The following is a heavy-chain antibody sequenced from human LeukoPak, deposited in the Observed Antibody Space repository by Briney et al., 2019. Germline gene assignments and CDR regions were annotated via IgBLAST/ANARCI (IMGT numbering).Heavy chain of an antibody. J-gene: IGHJ5*02. CDR3: ASAPMVIVVVPAANH. D-gene: IGHD2-2*01. CDR2: INPNSGGT. V-gene: IGHV1-2*02. Sequence: ASVKVSCKASGYTFTGYYMHWVRQAPGQGLEWMGWINPNSGGTNYAQKFQGRVTMTRDTSISTAYMELSRLRSDDTAVYYCASAPMVIVVVPAANHWGQGTLVTVSS. CDR1: GYTFTGYY.